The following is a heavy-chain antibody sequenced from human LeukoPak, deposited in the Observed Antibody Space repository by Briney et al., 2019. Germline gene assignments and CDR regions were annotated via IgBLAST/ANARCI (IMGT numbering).Heavy chain of an antibody. CDR1: GGSVSSYF. J-gene: IGHJ6*02. D-gene: IGHD3-10*01. CDR3: ARGSMGGSGSYYKDHYYGMDV. Sequence: SETLSLTCTVSGGSVSSYFWSWIRQPAGKGLEWIGRVHASGGINYNPSLRSRVTMSIDTPKNEFSLKLSSVIAADTAVYFCARGSMGGSGSYYKDHYYGMDVWGQGTTVTVSS. V-gene: IGHV4-4*07. CDR2: VHASGGI.